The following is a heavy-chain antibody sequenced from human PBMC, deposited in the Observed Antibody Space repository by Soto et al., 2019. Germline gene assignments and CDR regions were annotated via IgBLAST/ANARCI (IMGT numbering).Heavy chain of an antibody. V-gene: IGHV4-59*02. J-gene: IGHJ6*03. CDR2: IYYNGTT. CDR1: GGSVSSYH. D-gene: IGHD6-6*01. CDR3: AREFFWRSSSSPTYYYYLDV. Sequence: AQLQESGEGLVKPSETLSLTCTVSGGSVSSYHWTWIRQSPGKGLEWIGYIYYNGTTDYNPSLKSRVTISVSTSKRQFSLRLTSVTAADTAVYYCAREFFWRSSSSPTYYYYLDVWGKGPRSPSP.